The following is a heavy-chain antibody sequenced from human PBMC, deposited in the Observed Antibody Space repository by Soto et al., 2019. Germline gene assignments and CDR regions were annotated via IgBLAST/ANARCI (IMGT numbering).Heavy chain of an antibody. CDR2: GHYSGTT. Sequence: QVQLQESGPGLVKPSETLSLTCTVSGGSINSYHWSWIRQPPGKGLEWIGYGHYSGTTYYNPSLKSRVTMSADMSKNQFSLKLSSVTAADTAVYYCARTRASGWYGDNWFDPWGQGTLVTVSS. D-gene: IGHD6-19*01. V-gene: IGHV4-59*01. CDR3: ARTRASGWYGDNWFDP. CDR1: GGSINSYH. J-gene: IGHJ5*02.